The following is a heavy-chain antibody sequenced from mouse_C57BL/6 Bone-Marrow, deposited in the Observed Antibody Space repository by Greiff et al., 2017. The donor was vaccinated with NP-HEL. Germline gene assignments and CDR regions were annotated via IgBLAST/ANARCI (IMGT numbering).Heavy chain of an antibody. J-gene: IGHJ2*01. CDR2: IDPSDSYT. Sequence: VQLQQSGAELVMPGASVKLSCKASGYTFTSYWMHWVKQRPGQGLEWIGEIDPSDSYTNYNQKFKGKSTLTVDKSSSTAYMQLSSLTSEDSAVYYCARRDYYYGSSYYFDYWGQGTTLTVSS. CDR3: ARRDYYYGSSYYFDY. V-gene: IGHV1-69*01. CDR1: GYTFTSYW. D-gene: IGHD1-1*01.